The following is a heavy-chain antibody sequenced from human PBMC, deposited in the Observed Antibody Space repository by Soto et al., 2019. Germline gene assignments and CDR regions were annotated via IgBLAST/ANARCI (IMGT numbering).Heavy chain of an antibody. V-gene: IGHV4-38-2*02. D-gene: IGHD1-26*01. Sequence: SETLSLTCSVSGYSITSDYYWGWIRQTPGKGLEWIGSVHQSGGTYYNPSLKSRVTISLDASKNQFSLNLNSVTAADTAVYYCARVLNSANWFDSWGKGTLVTVSS. J-gene: IGHJ5*01. CDR1: GYSITSDYY. CDR3: ARVLNSANWFDS. CDR2: VHQSGGT.